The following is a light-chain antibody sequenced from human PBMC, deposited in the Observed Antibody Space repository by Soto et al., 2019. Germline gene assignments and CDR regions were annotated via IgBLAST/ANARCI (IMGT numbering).Light chain of an antibody. Sequence: DIRMTQSPSSLSASLGDRITITCQASQVITTSLSWFQQRPGKAPRLLIFDASYLEAGVPSRFSGSGSGTDFSFTISSLQPEDIATYSCQQYDSLPYTFGQGTKLEIK. CDR2: DAS. J-gene: IGKJ2*01. CDR1: QVITTS. CDR3: QQYDSLPYT. V-gene: IGKV1-33*01.